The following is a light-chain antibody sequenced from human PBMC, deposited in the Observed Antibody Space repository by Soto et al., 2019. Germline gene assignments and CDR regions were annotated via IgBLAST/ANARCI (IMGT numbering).Light chain of an antibody. CDR2: DVS. V-gene: IGLV2-14*03. CDR3: TSYASSATYV. Sequence: QSVLTQPASVSGSPGRSITISCTGASSDIGAYNYVSWYQQHPGKAPKLMIYDVSDRPSGVSNRFSGSKSGNTASLTISGLQAEDEADYYCTSYASSATYVFGTGTKLTVL. J-gene: IGLJ1*01. CDR1: SSDIGAYNY.